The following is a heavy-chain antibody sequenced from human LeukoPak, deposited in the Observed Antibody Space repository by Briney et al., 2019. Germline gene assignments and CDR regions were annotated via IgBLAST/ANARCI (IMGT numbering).Heavy chain of an antibody. J-gene: IGHJ4*02. CDR1: GGSVSGGSYY. CDR3: ARDTYGDSLFDY. Sequence: SETLSLTCTVSGGSVSGGSYYWSWIRQPPGKGLEWIGYIYYSGSTNYNPSLKSRVTISVDTSKNQFSLKLSSVTAADTAVYYCARDTYGDSLFDYWGQGTLVTVSS. D-gene: IGHD4-17*01. CDR2: IYYSGST. V-gene: IGHV4-61*01.